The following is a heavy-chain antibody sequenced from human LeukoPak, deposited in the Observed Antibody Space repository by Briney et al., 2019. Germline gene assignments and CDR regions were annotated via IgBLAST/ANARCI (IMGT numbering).Heavy chain of an antibody. D-gene: IGHD3-22*01. CDR3: ATAYYYDSSGYYYEEGPALDP. Sequence: SVTVSCKASGGTFSSYAISWVRQAPGQGLEWMGRIIPILGIANYAQKFQGRVTITADKSTSTAYMELSSLRSEDTAVYYCATAYYYDSSGYYYEEGPALDPWGQGTLVTVSS. V-gene: IGHV1-69*04. J-gene: IGHJ5*02. CDR2: IIPILGIA. CDR1: GGTFSSYA.